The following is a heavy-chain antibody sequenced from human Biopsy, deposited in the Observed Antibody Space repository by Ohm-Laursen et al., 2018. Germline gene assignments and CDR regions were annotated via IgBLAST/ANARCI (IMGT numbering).Heavy chain of an antibody. CDR3: ARHPTGFWFDP. Sequence: PSQTLSLTCTVSGGSISSSTTYYWAWLRQPPGKGLEWIGSIYNTETTFYNPSLKSRVTISVDTSTNQFSLKVSSVTAADTALYFCARHPTGFWFDPWGHRTLVTVSS. J-gene: IGHJ5*02. CDR1: GGSISSSTTYY. CDR2: IYNTETT. V-gene: IGHV4-39*01.